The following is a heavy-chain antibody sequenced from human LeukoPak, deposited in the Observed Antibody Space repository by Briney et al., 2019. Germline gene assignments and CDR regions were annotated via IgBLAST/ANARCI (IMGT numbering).Heavy chain of an antibody. CDR1: GGSISSGGYY. Sequence: SETLSLTCTVSGGSISSGGYYWSWIRQHPGKGLEWIGYIYYSGSTYYNPSLKSRVTISVDTSKSQFSLKLSSVTAADTAVYYCARDCSSASCYSYYGMDVWGQGTPVTVSS. CDR2: IYYSGST. CDR3: ARDCSSASCYSYYGMDV. V-gene: IGHV4-31*03. D-gene: IGHD2-2*01. J-gene: IGHJ6*02.